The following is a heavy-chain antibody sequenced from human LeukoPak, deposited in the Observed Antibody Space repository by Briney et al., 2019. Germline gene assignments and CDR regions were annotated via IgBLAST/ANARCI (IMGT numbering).Heavy chain of an antibody. V-gene: IGHV4-31*03. CDR3: ARGPEGYYAQRATGNWFDP. CDR2: VYYSGST. Sequence: SETQSLTCTVSGGSISSGGYYWSWIRQRPGEGLEWIGYVYYSGSTYYNPSLKSRVTISADTSKNQFSLKLSSVTAADTAVYYCARGPEGYYAQRATGNWFDPWGQGTLVTVSS. CDR1: GGSISSGGYY. J-gene: IGHJ5*02. D-gene: IGHD2/OR15-2a*01.